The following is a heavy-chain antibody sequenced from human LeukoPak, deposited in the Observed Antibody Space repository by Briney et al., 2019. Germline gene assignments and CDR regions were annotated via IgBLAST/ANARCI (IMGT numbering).Heavy chain of an antibody. CDR1: VFTFNSYT. Sequence: GGSLRLSCAASVFTFNSYTMNWVRQAPGKGLEWVSSISSRSDSTYYADSVKGRFTFSRDYAKNSVYLQMNSLTAEDTAVYYCTRGLHQYDSSALGYWGQGTLVTVSS. CDR3: TRGLHQYDSSALGY. V-gene: IGHV3-21*01. CDR2: ISSRSDST. D-gene: IGHD3-22*01. J-gene: IGHJ4*02.